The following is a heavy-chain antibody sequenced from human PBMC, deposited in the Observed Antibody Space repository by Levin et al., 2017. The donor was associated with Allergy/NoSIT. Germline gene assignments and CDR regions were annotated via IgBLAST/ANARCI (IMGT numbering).Heavy chain of an antibody. D-gene: IGHD5-12*01. Sequence: GGSLRLSCAASGFTSSSYEMNWVRQAPGKGLEWVSYISRSGSTIYYADSVKGRFTISRDNAKNSLYLQMNSLRAEDTAVYYCARESTVPWLSRRMTNAFESWGQGTMVTVSA. J-gene: IGHJ3*02. CDR2: ISRSGSTI. CDR3: ARESTVPWLSRRMTNAFES. CDR1: GFTSSSYE. V-gene: IGHV3-48*03.